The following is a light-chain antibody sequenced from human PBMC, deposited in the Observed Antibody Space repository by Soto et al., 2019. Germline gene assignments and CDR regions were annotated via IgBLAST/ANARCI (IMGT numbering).Light chain of an antibody. CDR1: SSDVGGYNY. J-gene: IGLJ2*01. CDR2: EVS. Sequence: QSALTQPASVSGSPGQSITISCTGTSSDVGGYNYVSWYQQHPGKAPKLMIYEVSNRPSGVSNRFSGSKSGNTASLTISGLQAEDEADYYCSSYTSSSTRLFGGVTNLTVL. V-gene: IGLV2-14*01. CDR3: SSYTSSSTRL.